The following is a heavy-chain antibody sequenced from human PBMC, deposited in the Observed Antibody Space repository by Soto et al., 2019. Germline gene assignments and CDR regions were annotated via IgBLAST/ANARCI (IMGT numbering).Heavy chain of an antibody. Sequence: PSETLSLTCTVSGRSISSYYWSWIRQPPGKGLEWIGYIYYSGSTNYNPSLKSRVTISVDTSKNQFSLKLNSMTAADTAVYYCARHNYGSGSTYFDYWGQGTLVTVS. J-gene: IGHJ4*02. V-gene: IGHV4-59*08. CDR1: GRSISSYY. D-gene: IGHD3-10*01. CDR2: IYYSGST. CDR3: ARHNYGSGSTYFDY.